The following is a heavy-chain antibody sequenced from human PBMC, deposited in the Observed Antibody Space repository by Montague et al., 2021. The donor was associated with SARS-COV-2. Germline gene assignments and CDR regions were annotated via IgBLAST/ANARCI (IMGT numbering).Heavy chain of an antibody. J-gene: IGHJ4*02. Sequence: SEILSLTCTVSGGSISSSSYYWGWIRQPPGKGLEWIGSIYYSGSTYYNPSLKSRVTISVDTSKNQLSLKLSSVTAADTAVYYCARHYYGSGSYYLGEFDYWGQGTLVTVSS. D-gene: IGHD3-10*01. V-gene: IGHV4-39*01. CDR1: GGSISSSSYY. CDR3: ARHYYGSGSYYLGEFDY. CDR2: IYYSGST.